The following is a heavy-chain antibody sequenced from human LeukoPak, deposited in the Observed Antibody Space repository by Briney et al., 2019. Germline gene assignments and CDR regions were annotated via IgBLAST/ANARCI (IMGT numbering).Heavy chain of an antibody. CDR2: IYYSGST. J-gene: IGHJ4*02. D-gene: IGHD3-9*01. Sequence: SETLSLTCTVSGGSISSYYWSWIRQPPGKGLEWIGYIYYSGSTNYNPSLKSRVTISVDTSKNQFSLKLSSVTAADTAVYYCARDRYFDSSNFDYWGQGTLVTVSS. CDR1: GGSISSYY. CDR3: ARDRYFDSSNFDY. V-gene: IGHV4-59*01.